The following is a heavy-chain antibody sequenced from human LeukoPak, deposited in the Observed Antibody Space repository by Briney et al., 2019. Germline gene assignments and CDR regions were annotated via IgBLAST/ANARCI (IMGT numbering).Heavy chain of an antibody. D-gene: IGHD3-10*01. CDR1: GFTCSSYE. CDR2: ISSSGSSI. V-gene: IGHV3-48*03. J-gene: IGHJ4*02. Sequence: PGGSLRLSCAASGFTCSSYEMNWVRQAPGKGREWVTYISSSGSSIYYADSVKGLFTISRYNCKNSLYLQMNSLRAEDTAVYYCARLHYGSGSYEYWGPGNLVTASS. CDR3: ARLHYGSGSYEY.